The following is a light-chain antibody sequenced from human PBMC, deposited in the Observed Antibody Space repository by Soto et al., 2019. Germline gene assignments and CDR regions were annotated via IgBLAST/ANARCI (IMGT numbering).Light chain of an antibody. V-gene: IGKV2D-29*02. Sequence: DIVMTQTPLSLSVTPGQPSSICCKSSQSLLHSHGKTYVYWYLQKAGQSPQLLIYQVSTRVSGVPDRFSGSGSGTDFTLEIRRVETDDVGIYYCMQSTQLPPTFGQGTRLEIK. CDR1: QSLLHSHGKTY. CDR3: MQSTQLPPT. CDR2: QVS. J-gene: IGKJ5*01.